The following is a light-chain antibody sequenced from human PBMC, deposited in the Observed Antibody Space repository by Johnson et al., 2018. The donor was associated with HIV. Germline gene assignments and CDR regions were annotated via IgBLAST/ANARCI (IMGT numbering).Light chain of an antibody. CDR1: SSNIGNNY. J-gene: IGLJ1*01. Sequence: HSVLTQPPSVSAAPGQKVTISCSGSSSNIGNNYVSWYQQLPGTAPKLLIYDNNKRPSGTPDRFSGSKSGTSATLGITGLQTGDEADYYCGTWDSSLSVGVFGTGTKVTVL. CDR3: GTWDSSLSVGV. CDR2: DNN. V-gene: IGLV1-51*01.